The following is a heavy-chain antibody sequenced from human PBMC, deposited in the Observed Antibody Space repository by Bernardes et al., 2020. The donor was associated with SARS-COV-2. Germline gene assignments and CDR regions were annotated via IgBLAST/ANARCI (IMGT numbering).Heavy chain of an antibody. CDR1: GGSFSGYY. J-gene: IGHJ4*02. V-gene: IGHV4-34*01. D-gene: IGHD3-10*01. CDR2: INHSGST. CDR3: ARGQFDYYGSGSYYLDS. Sequence: LSLTCAVYGGSFSGYYWSWIRQSPGKGLEWIGEINHSGSTNYNPSLKSRVTISEDTSKNQFSLKLTSVTAADTAVYYCARGQFDYYGSGSYYLDSWGQGTLVTVSS.